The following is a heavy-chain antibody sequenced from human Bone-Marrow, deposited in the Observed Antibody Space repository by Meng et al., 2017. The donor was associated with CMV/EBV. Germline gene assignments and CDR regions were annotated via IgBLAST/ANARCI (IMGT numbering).Heavy chain of an antibody. CDR1: GESFSGYY. Sequence: SETLSLTCAVYGESFSGYYWSWIRQFPGKGLEWIGEINDSGNTNCNPSLKSRVTISVDTSKNQFSLKMSSLTAADTAVYYCARGGLRRNWFDPWGQGTLGTVSS. CDR3: ARGGLRRNWFDP. J-gene: IGHJ5*02. CDR2: INDSGNT. D-gene: IGHD2-21*01. V-gene: IGHV4-34*01.